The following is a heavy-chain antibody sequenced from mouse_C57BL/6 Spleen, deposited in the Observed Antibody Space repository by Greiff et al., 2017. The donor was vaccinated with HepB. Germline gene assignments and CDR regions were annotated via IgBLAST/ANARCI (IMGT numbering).Heavy chain of an antibody. CDR1: GYTFTSYW. J-gene: IGHJ4*01. Sequence: VQLQQSGAELVKPGASVKLSCKASGYTFTSYWMQWVKQRPGQGLEWIGEIDPSDSYTNYNQKFKGKATLTVDTSYSTAYMQLSSLTSEDSAVYYCANDPRRGYAMDYWVQGTSVTVSS. D-gene: IGHD2-3*01. V-gene: IGHV1-50*01. CDR3: ANDPRRGYAMDY. CDR2: IDPSDSYT.